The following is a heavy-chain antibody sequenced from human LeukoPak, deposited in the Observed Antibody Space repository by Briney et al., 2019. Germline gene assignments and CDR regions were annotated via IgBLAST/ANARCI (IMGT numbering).Heavy chain of an antibody. V-gene: IGHV1-18*01. CDR1: GYTFTSYG. J-gene: IGHJ4*02. D-gene: IGHD5-12*01. CDR3: AREDVVATSFDY. Sequence: ASVKVSCTASGYTFTSYGISWVRQAPGQGLEWMGWISAYNGNTNYAQKLQGRVTMTTDTSTSTAYMELRSLRSDDTAVYYCAREDVVATSFDYWGQGTLVTVSS. CDR2: ISAYNGNT.